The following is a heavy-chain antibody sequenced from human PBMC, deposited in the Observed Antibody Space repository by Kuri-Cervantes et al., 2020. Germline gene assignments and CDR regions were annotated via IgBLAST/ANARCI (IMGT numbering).Heavy chain of an antibody. V-gene: IGHV3-11*01. Sequence: GESLKISCAASGFTFSDYYMSWIRQAPGKGLEWVSYISSSGSTIYYADSVKGRFTISRDNAKNSLDLQMNSLGAEDTAVYYCYSSSWDDYWGQRTLVTVSS. CDR3: YSSSWDDY. CDR2: ISSSGSTI. D-gene: IGHD6-13*01. CDR1: GFTFSDYY. J-gene: IGHJ4*02.